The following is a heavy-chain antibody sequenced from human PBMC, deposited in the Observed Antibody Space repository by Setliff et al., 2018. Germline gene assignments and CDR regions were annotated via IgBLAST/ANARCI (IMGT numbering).Heavy chain of an antibody. CDR1: GFTFSDHY. V-gene: IGHV3-72*01. CDR2: IGNKPNTFTT. J-gene: IGHJ4*02. D-gene: IGHD3-22*01. Sequence: GGSLRLSCAASGFTFSDHYMDWVRQAPGKGLEWVGRIGNKPNTFTTQYAASVRGRFTISRDDSKNSLYLQMNSLKTEDTAVYYCARMGYSSGLFDFWGQGTLVTVSS. CDR3: ARMGYSSGLFDF.